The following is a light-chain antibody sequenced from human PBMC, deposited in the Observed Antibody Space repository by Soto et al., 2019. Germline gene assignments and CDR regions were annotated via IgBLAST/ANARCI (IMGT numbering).Light chain of an antibody. J-gene: IGKJ1*01. CDR1: QSISSW. Sequence: DVQRTQSPSTLSASVGDRVTITCRASQSISSWLAWYQQKPGKAPKLLIYKASGLESGVPSRFSGSGSGTDFSLTISSLQPDDFATYYCQHYNIYSEAFGHGTKVDI. V-gene: IGKV1-5*03. CDR2: KAS. CDR3: QHYNIYSEA.